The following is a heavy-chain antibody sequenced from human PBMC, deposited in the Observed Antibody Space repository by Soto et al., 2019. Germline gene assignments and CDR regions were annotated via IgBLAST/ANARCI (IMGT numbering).Heavy chain of an antibody. Sequence: QVQLQESGPGLVKPSGTLSLTCAVSGGPFSSSNWWSWVRQPPGKELEWIGEIYHSGSTNYNPSPKSRVTISVDKSKNQCSLRLSSVTAADTALYYCARDLGGWSCGSYRQDIWGQGTMVTVSS. CDR1: GGPFSSSNW. CDR2: IYHSGST. V-gene: IGHV4-4*02. CDR3: ARDLGGWSCGSYRQDI. J-gene: IGHJ3*02. D-gene: IGHD6-19*01.